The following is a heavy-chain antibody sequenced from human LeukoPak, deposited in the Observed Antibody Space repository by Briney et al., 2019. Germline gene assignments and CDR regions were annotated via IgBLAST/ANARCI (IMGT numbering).Heavy chain of an antibody. D-gene: IGHD2-21*02. Sequence: SETLSLTCTVSGGSISSYYWSWIRQPPGKGLEWIGYIYYSGSTNYNPSLKSRVTISVDTSKNQFSLKLSSVTAADTAVYYCARAGCGGDCFSDYYYYYGMDVWGQGTTVTVSS. CDR3: ARAGCGGDCFSDYYYYYGMDV. CDR1: GGSISSYY. CDR2: IYYSGST. V-gene: IGHV4-59*01. J-gene: IGHJ6*02.